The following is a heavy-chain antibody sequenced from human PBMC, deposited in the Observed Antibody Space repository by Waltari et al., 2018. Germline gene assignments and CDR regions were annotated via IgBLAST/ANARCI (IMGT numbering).Heavy chain of an antibody. V-gene: IGHV4-34*01. Sequence: QVQLQQWGAGLLKPSETLSLTCVVSGGSFSDYYWSWIRQPPGKGLEGIGENNHSGSIKYSPSLKSRVTISVDTAKNQFSLNMTSVTAADTAVYYCARGQPSIVPSAGSLDYWGQGTLVTVSS. CDR3: ARGQPSIVPSAGSLDY. D-gene: IGHD6-13*01. J-gene: IGHJ4*02. CDR2: NNHSGSI. CDR1: GGSFSDYY.